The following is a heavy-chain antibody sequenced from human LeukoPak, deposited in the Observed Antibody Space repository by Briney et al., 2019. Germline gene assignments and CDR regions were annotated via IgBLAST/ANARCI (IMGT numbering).Heavy chain of an antibody. CDR3: ANKGVVIASDY. D-gene: IGHD3-3*01. J-gene: IGHJ4*02. CDR2: ISGSGGTT. CDR1: GFTFSNYA. V-gene: IGHV3-23*01. Sequence: PGGSLRLSCTASGFTFSNYAMNWVRQAPGKGLEWVSVISGSGGTTYYADSVKGRFTISRDNSKNTLYLQMTSLRAEDTAIYYRANKGVVIASDYWGQGTLVTVSS.